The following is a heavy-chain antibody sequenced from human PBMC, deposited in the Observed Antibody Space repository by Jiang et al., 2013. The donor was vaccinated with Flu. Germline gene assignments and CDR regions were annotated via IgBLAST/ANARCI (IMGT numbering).Heavy chain of an antibody. J-gene: IGHJ4*02. V-gene: IGHV4-39*01. CDR3: ARHVMGYSYGNFDY. CDR2: IYYSGST. CDR1: GGSISSSSYY. D-gene: IGHD5-18*01. Sequence: GSGLVKPSETLSLTCTVSGGSISSSSYYWGWIRHPPGKGLEWIGSIYYSGSTYYNPSLKSRVTISVDTSKNQFSLKLSSVTAADTAVYYCARHVMGYSYGNFDYWGQGTLVTVSS.